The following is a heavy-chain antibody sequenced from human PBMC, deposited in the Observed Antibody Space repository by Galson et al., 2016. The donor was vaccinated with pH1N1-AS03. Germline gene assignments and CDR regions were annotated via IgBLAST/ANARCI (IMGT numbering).Heavy chain of an antibody. CDR1: RGSFGGAY. J-gene: IGHJ4*02. D-gene: IGHD3-10*01. CDR3: ARSPTGTDN. V-gene: IGHV4-34*12. CDR2: IIIGRGLPP. Sequence: ETLSLTCTVSRGSFGGAYWTWIRQPPGKGLEWIGEIIIGRGLPPTYTPSLKRRVTISIDTSRGELSLKLRSVTAADKGVYYCARSPTGTDNWGQGGQVTVSS.